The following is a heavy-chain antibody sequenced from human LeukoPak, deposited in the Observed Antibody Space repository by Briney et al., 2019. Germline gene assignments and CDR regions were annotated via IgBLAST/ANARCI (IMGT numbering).Heavy chain of an antibody. Sequence: GASVKVSCKASGYTFTSYGISWVRQATGQGLEWMGWISAYNGNTDYAQKLQGRVTMTTDTSTSTAYMELRSLRSDDTAVYYCARDSWVVVVPAFSAFDIWGQGTMVTVSS. J-gene: IGHJ3*02. CDR1: GYTFTSYG. CDR2: ISAYNGNT. V-gene: IGHV1-18*01. CDR3: ARDSWVVVVPAFSAFDI. D-gene: IGHD2-2*01.